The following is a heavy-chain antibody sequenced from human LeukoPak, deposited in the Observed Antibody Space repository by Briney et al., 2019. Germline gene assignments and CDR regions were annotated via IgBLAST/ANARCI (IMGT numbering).Heavy chain of an antibody. Sequence: GGSLRLSCAASGFTFSTYEMNWVRQAPGKGLEWIAYIGSSGINIYYGEYVKGRFTISRDNAKNSLYLQMNSLGAEDTAVYYCARGALGYCNSINCPQLDYWGQGTLVTVSS. J-gene: IGHJ4*02. CDR2: IGSSGINI. D-gene: IGHD2-2*01. CDR1: GFTFSTYE. V-gene: IGHV3-48*03. CDR3: ARGALGYCNSINCPQLDY.